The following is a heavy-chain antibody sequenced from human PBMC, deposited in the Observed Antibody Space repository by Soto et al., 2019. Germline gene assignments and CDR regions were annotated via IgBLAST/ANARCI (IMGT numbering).Heavy chain of an antibody. Sequence: EVQLVESGGGLVKPGGSLRLSCAASGCTFSSYSMNWVRQAPRKGLEWVSSISSSSSYIYYADSVKGRFTISRDNAKNSLYLQMNSLRAEDTAVYYCARVGWGGYYFDYWGQGTLVTVSS. D-gene: IGHD3-16*01. CDR3: ARVGWGGYYFDY. J-gene: IGHJ4*02. V-gene: IGHV3-21*01. CDR2: ISSSSSYI. CDR1: GCTFSSYS.